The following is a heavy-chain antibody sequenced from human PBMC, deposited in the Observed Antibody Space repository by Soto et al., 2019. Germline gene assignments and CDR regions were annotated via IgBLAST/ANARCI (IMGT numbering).Heavy chain of an antibody. CDR1: GFTFNNAW. J-gene: IGHJ4*02. CDR2: IKKETDGGTT. V-gene: IGHV3-15*01. D-gene: IGHD2-21*01. Sequence: PGGSLRLSCAVSGFTFNNAWMSWVRQAPGKGLEWVGRIKKETDGGTTDYAASVKGRFSISRDDSKNTVFLQVNSLRTEDTAVYYCTTVFLWSYYFDNWGPGTLVTVSS. CDR3: TTVFLWSYYFDN.